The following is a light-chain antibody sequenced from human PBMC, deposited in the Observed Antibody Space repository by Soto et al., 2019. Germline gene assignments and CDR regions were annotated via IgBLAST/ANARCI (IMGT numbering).Light chain of an antibody. J-gene: IGLJ1*01. Sequence: GSDGGARRIIRTKNSSDVGGYNYVSWYQQHPGKAPKLMIYEVSKRPSGVPDRFSGSKSGNTASLTVSGLQAEDEAEYYCRSHSGNNRQVFGTVNKVPVL. V-gene: IGLV2-8*01. CDR1: SSDVGGYNY. CDR2: EVS. CDR3: RSHSGNNRQV.